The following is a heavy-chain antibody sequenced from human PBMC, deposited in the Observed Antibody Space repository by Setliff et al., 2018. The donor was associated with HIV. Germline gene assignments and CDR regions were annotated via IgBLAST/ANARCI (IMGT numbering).Heavy chain of an antibody. CDR2: INPKSGVA. V-gene: IGHV1-2*06. J-gene: IGHJ5*02. CDR3: ARAHFLVAMTRNWFDP. D-gene: IGHD5-12*01. CDR1: GYTFTDFY. Sequence: AASVKVSCTASGYTFTDFYIHWVRQAPGQGLEWIGRINPKSGVADYLKKFQGRVTMTTDTSTNTAHMELIRPRFDDTAVYYCARAHFLVAMTRNWFDPWGQGTPVTVSS.